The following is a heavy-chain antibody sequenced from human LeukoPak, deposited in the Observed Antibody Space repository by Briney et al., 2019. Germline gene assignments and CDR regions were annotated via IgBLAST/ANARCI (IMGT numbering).Heavy chain of an antibody. CDR3: ARFAAGGSYYYYMDV. J-gene: IGHJ6*03. D-gene: IGHD6-25*01. Sequence: GGSLRLSCAASFNTYSLNWVRQPPGKGLEWVSNIGTSSATIYYADSVKGRFTISRDNAKNSLYLQMNSLRADDTAVYYCARFAAGGSYYYYMDVWGKGPRSPSP. V-gene: IGHV3-48*01. CDR2: IGTSSATI. CDR1: FNTYS.